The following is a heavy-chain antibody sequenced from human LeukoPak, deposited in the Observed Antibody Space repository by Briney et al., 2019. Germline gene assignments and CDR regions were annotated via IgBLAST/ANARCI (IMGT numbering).Heavy chain of an antibody. V-gene: IGHV4-4*02. CDR1: GDSISSSHW. CDR2: IYHSGNT. D-gene: IGHD6-13*01. CDR3: ARARSSWYILDY. Sequence: PSETLSLTCAVSGDSISSSHWWRWVRQAPGKGLEWIEEIYHSGNTNYNPSLKSRVTISVDTSKNQFSLKLSSVTAADTAVYYCARARSSWYILDYWGQGTLVTVSS. J-gene: IGHJ4*02.